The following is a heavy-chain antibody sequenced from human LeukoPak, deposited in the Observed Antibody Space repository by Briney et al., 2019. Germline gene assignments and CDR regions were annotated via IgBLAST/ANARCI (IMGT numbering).Heavy chain of an antibody. CDR1: GFTFSSYE. CDR3: ARGGRYSYGYYFDY. J-gene: IGHJ4*02. Sequence: GGSLRLSCAASGFTFSSYEMNWVRQAPGKGLEWVSYISSSGSTIYYADSVKGRFTISRDNAKNSLYLQMNSLRAEDTAVYYCARGGRYSYGYYFDYWGQGTLVTVSS. CDR2: ISSSGSTI. D-gene: IGHD5-18*01. V-gene: IGHV3-48*03.